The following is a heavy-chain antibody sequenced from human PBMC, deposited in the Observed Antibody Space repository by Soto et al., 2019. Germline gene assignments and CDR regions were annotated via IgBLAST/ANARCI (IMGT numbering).Heavy chain of an antibody. CDR2: IKSKTDGGTT. V-gene: IGHV3-15*01. J-gene: IGHJ4*02. D-gene: IGHD2-2*01. CDR3: TTDPLSPIVVVPGAMPYRFDY. CDR1: GFTXSNAW. Sequence: GGSLRLSCAASGFTXSNAWMSWVRQAPGKGLEWVGRIKSKTDGGTTDYAAPVKGRFTISRDYSKNMLYLQMNSLKTEDTAVYYCTTDPLSPIVVVPGAMPYRFDYWRQGTLVTVSS.